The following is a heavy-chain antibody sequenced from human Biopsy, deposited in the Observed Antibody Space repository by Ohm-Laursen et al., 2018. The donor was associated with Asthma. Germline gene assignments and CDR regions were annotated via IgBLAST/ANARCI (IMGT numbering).Heavy chain of an antibody. D-gene: IGHD1-26*01. V-gene: IGHV4-34*01. Sequence: SQTLSLTCAVYGGSFSSNSWSWIRQTPGKGLEWLGDTHHSGNTNYNPSLSSRLTLSVDTSKNQFSLRLTSVTAADTAVYYCARGSSSRLSQWELLVSGGKRAHSYYGMDVWGQGTTVTVSS. CDR1: GGSFSSNS. CDR2: THHSGNT. CDR3: ARGSSSRLSQWELLVSGGKRAHSYYGMDV. J-gene: IGHJ6*02.